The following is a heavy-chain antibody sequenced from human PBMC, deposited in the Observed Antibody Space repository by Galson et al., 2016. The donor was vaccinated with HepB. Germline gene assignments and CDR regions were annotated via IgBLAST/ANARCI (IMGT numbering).Heavy chain of an antibody. V-gene: IGHV3-33*06. CDR2: VWADGGNK. D-gene: IGHD4-17*01. Sequence: SLRLSCAASGLSFDSHGMHWVRQAPGKGLEWVAVVWADGGNKYYADSVKGRFTISRDNSKNTLYLQMNSLRAEDTAVYYCAKTVRMTTVTGFDYWGQGTLVTVSS. CDR1: GLSFDSHG. CDR3: AKTVRMTTVTGFDY. J-gene: IGHJ4*02.